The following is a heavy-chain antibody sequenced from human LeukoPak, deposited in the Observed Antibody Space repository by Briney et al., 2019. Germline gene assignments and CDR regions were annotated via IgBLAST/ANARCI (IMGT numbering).Heavy chain of an antibody. CDR1: GYTFTGYY. D-gene: IGHD3-10*01. Sequence: ASVKVSCKASGYTFTGYYMHWVRQAPGQGLEWMGRINPTSGGTNYAQKFQGRVTMTRDTSISTAYMELSRLRSDDTAVYYCARAWVYYGSGSYYNDWGQGTLVTVSS. CDR2: INPTSGGT. J-gene: IGHJ4*02. V-gene: IGHV1-2*06. CDR3: ARAWVYYGSGSYYND.